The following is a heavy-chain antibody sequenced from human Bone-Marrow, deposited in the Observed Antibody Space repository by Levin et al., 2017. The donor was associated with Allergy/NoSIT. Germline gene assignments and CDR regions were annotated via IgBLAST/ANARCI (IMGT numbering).Heavy chain of an antibody. D-gene: IGHD1-1*01. CDR3: AKDERSITTGMFYFYGVDV. Sequence: GESLKISCAASGFTFSSHAMHWVRQAPGKGLEWVAIILYDGSKQYYADSVKGRFTISRDNSKNTVDLQMNSLRAEDTAVYYCAKDERSITTGMFYFYGVDVWGQGTTVTVSS. CDR2: ILYDGSKQ. V-gene: IGHV3-30*18. CDR1: GFTFSSHA. J-gene: IGHJ6*02.